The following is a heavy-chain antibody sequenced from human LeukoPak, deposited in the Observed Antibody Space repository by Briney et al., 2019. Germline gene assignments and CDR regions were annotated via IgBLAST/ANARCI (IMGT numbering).Heavy chain of an antibody. Sequence: GASVKVPCKACGYTFTKFGLSWVRQAPGQGLEWMVCISGYNGDTDYAQKFQGRVTMTTDTSTSTAYMELRSLRSDDTAVYYCVRDRGDSSGWIFFDYWGQGTLVTVSS. D-gene: IGHD6-19*01. J-gene: IGHJ4*02. V-gene: IGHV1-18*04. CDR3: VRDRGDSSGWIFFDY. CDR1: GYTFTKFG. CDR2: ISGYNGDT.